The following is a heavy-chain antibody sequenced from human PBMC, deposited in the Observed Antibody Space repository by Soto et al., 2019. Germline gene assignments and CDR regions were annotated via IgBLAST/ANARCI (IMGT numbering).Heavy chain of an antibody. J-gene: IGHJ6*02. V-gene: IGHV3-11*01. CDR3: ARDRLIAARQVSYYYGMDV. CDR1: GFTFSDYY. Sequence: PGGSLRLSCAASGFTFSDYYMSWIRQAPGKGLEWVSYISSSGSTIYYADSAKGRFTISRDNAKNSLYLQMNSLRAEDTAVYYCARDRLIAARQVSYYYGMDVWGQGTTVTVSS. CDR2: ISSSGSTI. D-gene: IGHD6-6*01.